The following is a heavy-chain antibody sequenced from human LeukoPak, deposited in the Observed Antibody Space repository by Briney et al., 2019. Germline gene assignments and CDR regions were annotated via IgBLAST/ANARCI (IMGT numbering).Heavy chain of an antibody. J-gene: IGHJ4*02. D-gene: IGHD3-10*01. CDR1: GGTFSSYA. Sequence: SVKVSCTASGGTFSSYAISWVRQAPGQGLEWMGGIIPIFGTANYAQTFQGRVTITADESTSTAYMELSSLRPEDTAVYYCAREGPYYYGSGSYDVAIDYWGQGTLVTVSS. V-gene: IGHV1-69*13. CDR2: IIPIFGTA. CDR3: AREGPYYYGSGSYDVAIDY.